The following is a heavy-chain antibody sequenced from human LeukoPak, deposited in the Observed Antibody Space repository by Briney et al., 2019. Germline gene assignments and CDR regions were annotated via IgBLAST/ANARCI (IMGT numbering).Heavy chain of an antibody. V-gene: IGHV4-34*01. D-gene: IGHD5-18*01. CDR1: GGSFSGYY. Sequence: SETLSLTCAVYGGSFSGYYWSWIRQPPGKGLEWNGEINHSGSTNYNPSLKSRVTISVDTYKNQFSLKLSSVTAAGTAVYYCARLRGYSYVNYYYMDVWGKGTTVTISS. J-gene: IGHJ6*03. CDR3: ARLRGYSYVNYYYMDV. CDR2: INHSGST.